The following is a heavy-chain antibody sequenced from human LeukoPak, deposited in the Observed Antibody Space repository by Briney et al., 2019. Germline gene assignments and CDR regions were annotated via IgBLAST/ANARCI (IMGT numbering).Heavy chain of an antibody. CDR3: ARRDIVVVPAAGGYYYYYYMDV. V-gene: IGHV1-8*01. D-gene: IGHD2-2*01. J-gene: IGHJ6*03. CDR1: GYTFTSYD. CDR2: MNPNSGNT. Sequence: ASVKVSCKASGYTFTSYDINWVRQATGQGLEWMGWMNPNSGNTGYAQKFQGRVTMTRNTSISTAYMELSRLRSEDTAVYYCARRDIVVVPAAGGYYYYYYMDVWGKGTTVTISS.